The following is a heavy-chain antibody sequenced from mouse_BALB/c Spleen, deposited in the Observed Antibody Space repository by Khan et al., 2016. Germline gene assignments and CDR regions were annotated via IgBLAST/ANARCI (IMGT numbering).Heavy chain of an antibody. J-gene: IGHJ3*01. D-gene: IGHD2-2*01. V-gene: IGHV1-9*01. Sequence: QAQLQQSGAELMKPGASVKISCKATGYTFSSYWIEWVKQRPGHGLEWIGEILPGSGSTNYNEKFKGKATFTADTSSNTAYMQLSSLTSEDSAVYYCARRSRNGYDGWFAYWGQGTLVTVSA. CDR1: GYTFSSYW. CDR2: ILPGSGST. CDR3: ARRSRNGYDGWFAY.